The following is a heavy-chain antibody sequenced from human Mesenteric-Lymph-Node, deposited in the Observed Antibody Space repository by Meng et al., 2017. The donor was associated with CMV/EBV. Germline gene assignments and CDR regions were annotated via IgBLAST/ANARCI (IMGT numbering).Heavy chain of an antibody. J-gene: IGHJ5*02. CDR3: ARAASGSFWFDP. Sequence: ASVKVSCKASGYTFRAYHIYWVRQAPGHGLEWMGWINPNSGGTIYAQRFQGRVTMTGDTSISTAYIELSRLRFDDTAVYYCARAASGSFWFDPWGQGTLVTVSS. V-gene: IGHV1-2*02. CDR2: INPNSGGT. CDR1: GYTFRAYH. D-gene: IGHD5-12*01.